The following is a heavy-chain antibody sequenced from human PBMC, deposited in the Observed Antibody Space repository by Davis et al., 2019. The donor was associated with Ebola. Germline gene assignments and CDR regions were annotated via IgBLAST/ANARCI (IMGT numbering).Heavy chain of an antibody. D-gene: IGHD4-11*01. V-gene: IGHV3-30*03. CDR1: GFTFSSYG. CDR3: ARDSGDYSSLYYYGMDV. J-gene: IGHJ6*02. CDR2: ISYDGSNK. Sequence: GESLKISCAASGFTFSSYGMHWVRQAPGKGLEWVAVISYDGSNKYYADSVKGRFTISRDNSKNTLYLQMNSLRAEDTAVYYCARDSGDYSSLYYYGMDVWGQGTTVTVSS.